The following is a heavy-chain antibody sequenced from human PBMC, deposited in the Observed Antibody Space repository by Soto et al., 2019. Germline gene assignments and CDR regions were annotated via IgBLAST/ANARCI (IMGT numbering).Heavy chain of an antibody. CDR3: ASSKDYYYRMDV. CDR1: GGTFSSYA. Sequence: SVKVSCKASGGTFSSYAISWVRQAPGQGLEWMGGILPIFGTANYAQKFQGRVTITADESTSTAYMELSSLRSEDTAVYYCASSKDYYYRMDVWGQGTTVTVSS. V-gene: IGHV1-69*13. J-gene: IGHJ6*02. CDR2: ILPIFGTA.